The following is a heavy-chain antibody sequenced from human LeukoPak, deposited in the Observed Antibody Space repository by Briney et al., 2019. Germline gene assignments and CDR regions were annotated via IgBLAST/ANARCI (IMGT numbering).Heavy chain of an antibody. Sequence: QPGGSLRLSCAASGFTFSTYSMNWVRQAPGKGLEWVSYIDSRSGTIYYADSVKGRFTITRDNANKSLYLQVNSLRDEDTAVYHCAREVGSWYDYWGQGTLVTVSS. V-gene: IGHV3-48*02. CDR1: GFTFSTYS. CDR3: AREVGSWYDY. CDR2: IDSRSGTI. J-gene: IGHJ4*02. D-gene: IGHD6-13*01.